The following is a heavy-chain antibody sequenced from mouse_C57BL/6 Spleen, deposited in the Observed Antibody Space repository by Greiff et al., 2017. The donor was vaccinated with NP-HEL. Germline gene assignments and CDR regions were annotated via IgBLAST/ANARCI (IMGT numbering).Heavy chain of an antibody. CDR3: AKEREYYRYYNYFDY. J-gene: IGHJ2*01. CDR2: IYPGDGDT. V-gene: IGHV1-82*01. Sequence: VQLQQSGPELVKPGASVKISCKASGYAFSSSWMNWVKQRPGKGLEWIGRIYPGDGDTNYNGKFKGKATLTADKSSSTAYMQLSSLKSEDTAVFFLAKEREYYRYYNYFDYWGQGTTLTVSS. CDR1: GYAFSSSW. D-gene: IGHD1-1*01.